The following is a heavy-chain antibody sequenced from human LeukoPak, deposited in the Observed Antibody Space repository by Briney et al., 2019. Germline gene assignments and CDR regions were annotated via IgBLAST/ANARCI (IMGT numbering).Heavy chain of an antibody. CDR1: GYTFTSYA. J-gene: IGHJ6*02. CDR2: INAGNGKT. Sequence: ASVKVSCKASGYTFTSYAMHWVRQAPGQRLEWMGWINAGNGKTKYSQKFQGRVTITRDTSASTAYMELSSLRSEDTAVYYCASEYYDSSGYSEEDYYYYGMDVWGQGTTVTVSS. D-gene: IGHD3-22*01. CDR3: ASEYYDSSGYSEEDYYYYGMDV. V-gene: IGHV1-3*01.